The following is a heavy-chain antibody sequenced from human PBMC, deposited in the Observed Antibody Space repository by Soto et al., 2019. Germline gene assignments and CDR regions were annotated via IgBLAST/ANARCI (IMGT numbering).Heavy chain of an antibody. CDR1: GGTFSSYA. D-gene: IGHD3-16*01. CDR2: IIPIFGTG. Sequence: SVKVSCKASGGTFSSYAIGWVRQAPGQGLEWMGGIIPIFGTGYAQKFQGRVTMTRDISIATAYMELSSLRSDDTAIYYCARMATFGSLNWFDPWGQGTLVTVSS. CDR3: ARMATFGSLNWFDP. V-gene: IGHV1-69*05. J-gene: IGHJ5*02.